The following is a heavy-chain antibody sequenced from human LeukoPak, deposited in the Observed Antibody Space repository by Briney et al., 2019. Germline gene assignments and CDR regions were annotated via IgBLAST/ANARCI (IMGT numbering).Heavy chain of an antibody. CDR1: GGSISSYY. CDR2: IYTSGST. J-gene: IGHJ4*02. V-gene: IGHV4-4*07. Sequence: SETLCLTCTVSGGSISSYYWSWIRQPAGKGLEWIGRIYTSGSTNYNPSLKSRVTMSVDTSKNQFSLKLNSVTAADTAVYYCVYDSSGYYFFDYWGQGTLVTVSS. CDR3: VYDSSGYYFFDY. D-gene: IGHD3-22*01.